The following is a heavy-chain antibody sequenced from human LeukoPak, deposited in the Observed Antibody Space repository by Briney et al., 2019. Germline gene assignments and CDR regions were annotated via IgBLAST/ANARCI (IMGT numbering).Heavy chain of an antibody. CDR3: ARVKWGYSYGYWNYGGNHHYYYYYMDV. CDR2: ISAYNGNR. V-gene: IGHV1-18*04. J-gene: IGHJ6*03. CDR1: GYTFTGYY. D-gene: IGHD5-18*01. Sequence: ASVKVSCKASGYTFTGYYMHWVRQAPGQGLEWMGWISAYNGNRNYAQKLQGRVTMTTDTSTSTAYMELRSLRSDDTAVYYCARVKWGYSYGYWNYGGNHHYYYYYMDVWGKGTTVTISS.